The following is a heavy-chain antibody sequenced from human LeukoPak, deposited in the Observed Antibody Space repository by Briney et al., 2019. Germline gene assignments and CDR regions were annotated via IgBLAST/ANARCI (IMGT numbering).Heavy chain of an antibody. J-gene: IGHJ5*02. CDR2: ISGSGGST. CDR1: GFTFSSYA. V-gene: IGHV3-23*01. D-gene: IGHD6-19*01. Sequence: PGGSLRLSCTASGFTFSSYAMSWVRQAPGKGLEWVSAISGSGGSTYYADSVKGRFTISRDSSKNTLYLQMNSLRAEDTAVYYCAKDPLLEYSSGWYPSWFDPWGQGTLVTVSS. CDR3: AKDPLLEYSSGWYPSWFDP.